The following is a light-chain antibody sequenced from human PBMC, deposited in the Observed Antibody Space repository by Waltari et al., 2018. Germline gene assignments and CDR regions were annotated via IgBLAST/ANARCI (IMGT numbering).Light chain of an antibody. CDR2: HAS. CDR3: HQYNNWPPMYT. J-gene: IGKJ2*01. Sequence: EIVMTQSPATLSVSPGERATPSCRASQSISNNLAWYQQKPGQAPRLLIYHASTRATGIPARFSGSGSGTEFTLTITSLQSEDFAVYYCHQYNNWPPMYTFGQGTKLEIK. CDR1: QSISNN. V-gene: IGKV3-15*01.